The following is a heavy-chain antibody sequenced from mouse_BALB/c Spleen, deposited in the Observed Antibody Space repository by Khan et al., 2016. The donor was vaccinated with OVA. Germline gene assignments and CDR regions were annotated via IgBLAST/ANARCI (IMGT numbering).Heavy chain of an antibody. D-gene: IGHD1-1*01. CDR2: ISYSGST. Sequence: VQLKESGPGLVKPSQSLSLTCTVTGYSITSNYAWNWIRQFPGNKLEWMGYISYSGSTTYNPSLKSRISFTRETSKNQFFLQLKSVTTEDTATYYCARGNYYGYYFDYWGQGTSLTVSS. J-gene: IGHJ2*02. CDR3: ARGNYYGYYFDY. V-gene: IGHV3-2*02. CDR1: GYSITSNYA.